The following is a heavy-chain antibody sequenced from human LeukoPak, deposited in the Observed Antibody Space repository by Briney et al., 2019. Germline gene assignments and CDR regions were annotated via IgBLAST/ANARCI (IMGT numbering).Heavy chain of an antibody. D-gene: IGHD2-2*01. J-gene: IGHJ4*02. CDR2: IYHSGST. V-gene: IGHV4-38-2*02. CDR1: GYSISSGYY. Sequence: PSETLSLTCTVSGYSISSGYYWGWIRQPPGKGLEWIGSIYHSGSTYYNPSLKSRVTISVDTSKNQFSLKLSSVTAADTAVYYCAGDIVVVPAAKGGYFDYWGQGTLVTVSS. CDR3: AGDIVVVPAAKGGYFDY.